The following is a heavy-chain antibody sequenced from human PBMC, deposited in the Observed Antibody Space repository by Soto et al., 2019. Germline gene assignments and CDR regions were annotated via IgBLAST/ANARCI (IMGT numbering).Heavy chain of an antibody. CDR1: GGSFSGYY. CDR2: INHSGST. D-gene: IGHD3-3*01. V-gene: IGHV4-34*01. Sequence: SETLSLTCAVYGGSFSGYYWSWIRQPPGKGLEWIGEINHSGSTNYNPSLKSRVTISVDTSKNQFSLKLSSVTAADTAVYYCARVVTIFGVVEGPFDYWGQGPLVTVFS. CDR3: ARVVTIFGVVEGPFDY. J-gene: IGHJ4*02.